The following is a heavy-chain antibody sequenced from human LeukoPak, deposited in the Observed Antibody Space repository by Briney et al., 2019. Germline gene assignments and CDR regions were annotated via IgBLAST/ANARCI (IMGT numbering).Heavy chain of an antibody. CDR2: ITSSSRYI. CDR1: GFTFSTYT. D-gene: IGHD1-1*01. V-gene: IGHV3-21*01. CDR3: ATSPGELEFDY. Sequence: GGSLRLSCAASGFTFSTYTVNWVRQAPGKGLEWVSSITSSSRYIYYADSVRGRFTISRDNAKNSLYLQMNSLRAEDTAIYYCATSPGELEFDYWGQGTLVTVSS. J-gene: IGHJ4*02.